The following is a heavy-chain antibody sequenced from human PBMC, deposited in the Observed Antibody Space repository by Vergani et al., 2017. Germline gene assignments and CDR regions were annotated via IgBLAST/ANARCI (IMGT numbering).Heavy chain of an antibody. CDR2: IYYSGLT. V-gene: IGHV4-39*01. Sequence: QLQLQQSGPGLVKPSETLFLTCTVSADSISSGSYYWGWIRQPPGKSLEWIGSIYYSGLTYYHPSLKRRVAISVVTSKYQFSLKVSSVTAADTAVYFCARQRPGSGWSPGDFDDWGQGILVTVSS. D-gene: IGHD6-19*01. CDR3: ARQRPGSGWSPGDFDD. J-gene: IGHJ4*02. CDR1: ADSISSGSYY.